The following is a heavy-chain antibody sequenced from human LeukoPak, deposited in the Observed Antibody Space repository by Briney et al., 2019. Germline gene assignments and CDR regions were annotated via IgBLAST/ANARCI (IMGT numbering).Heavy chain of an antibody. CDR1: GGSISSYY. CDR2: IYYSGST. D-gene: IGHD3-16*01. CDR3: ARVFYGYGRGGGFFDY. J-gene: IGHJ4*02. Sequence: PSETLSLTCTVSGGSISSYYWSWIRQPPGKGLEWIGYIYYSGSTNYNPSLKSRVTISVDTSKNQFSLKLSSVTAADPAVYYCARVFYGYGRGGGFFDYWGQGTLVTVSS. V-gene: IGHV4-59*01.